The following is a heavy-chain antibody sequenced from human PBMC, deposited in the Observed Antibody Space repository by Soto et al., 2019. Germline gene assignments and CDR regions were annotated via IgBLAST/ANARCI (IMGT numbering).Heavy chain of an antibody. CDR2: IYFSGSS. Sequence: QVQLQESGPGLVKPSQTLSLSCTVSGGSISSGDYYWTWIRQPPGKGLEWIGYIYFSGSSYYNPSLKSRVTLSVRTSXNHFSLKLSSVTASDTAVYFCARDTGYYGSGAIDYWGQGTLVTVSS. CDR3: ARDTGYYGSGAIDY. CDR1: GGSISSGDYY. V-gene: IGHV4-30-4*01. D-gene: IGHD3-10*01. J-gene: IGHJ4*02.